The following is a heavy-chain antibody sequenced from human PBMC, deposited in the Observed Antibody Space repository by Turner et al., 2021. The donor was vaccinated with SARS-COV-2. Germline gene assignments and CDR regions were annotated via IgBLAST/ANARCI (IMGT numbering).Heavy chain of an antibody. D-gene: IGHD3-22*01. CDR3: ARNPILRRSGSLFYYYGMDV. V-gene: IGHV2-70*01. CDR2: MDWDDNK. Sequence: QVTLWDSGPALVQPPQTLTLTCTFSGPSLTTSGMCVSWIRQPPGKALEWLALMDWDDNKYYNTSLKTRLTISKDTTKNQVVITMTNMDPVDTATYYWARNPILRRSGSLFYYYGMDVWGQGTTVTVSS. CDR1: GPSLTTSGMC. J-gene: IGHJ6*02.